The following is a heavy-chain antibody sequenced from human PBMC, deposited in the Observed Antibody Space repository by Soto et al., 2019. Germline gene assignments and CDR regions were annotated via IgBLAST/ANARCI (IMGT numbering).Heavy chain of an antibody. CDR2: ISGGGDGT. V-gene: IGHV3-23*01. Sequence: EVQLLESGGGLVQPGGSLRLSCAASGLTFSSYAMTWVRQAPGMGLEWVSLISGGGDGTYYADSVKGRFTISRDNSKNTLYLQMISLRAEDTAVYYCAKARGAYRAYAFDYWGQGTPVAVST. J-gene: IGHJ4*02. D-gene: IGHD5-12*01. CDR1: GLTFSSYA. CDR3: AKARGAYRAYAFDY.